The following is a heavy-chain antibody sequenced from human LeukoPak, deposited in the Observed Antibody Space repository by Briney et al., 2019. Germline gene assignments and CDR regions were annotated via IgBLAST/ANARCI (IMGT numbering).Heavy chain of an antibody. J-gene: IGHJ4*02. CDR1: GGSISSYY. D-gene: IGHD3-22*01. CDR3: ARLDDSSGYALFDY. Sequence: SETLSLTCTVSGGSISSYYWSWIRQPAGKGLEWIGRIYTSGSTNYNPSLKSRVTMSVDTSKNQFSLKLSSVTAADTAVYYCARLDDSSGYALFDYWGQGTLVTVSS. V-gene: IGHV4-4*07. CDR2: IYTSGST.